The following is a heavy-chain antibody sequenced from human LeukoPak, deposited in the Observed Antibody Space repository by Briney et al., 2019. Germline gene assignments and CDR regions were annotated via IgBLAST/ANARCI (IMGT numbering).Heavy chain of an antibody. CDR1: GGSISSDGYY. CDR3: ARDRYGNYYFDY. Sequence: SQTLSLTCTVSGGSISSDGYYWSWIRQHPGKGLEWIGYIYYSGSTYYNPSLKSRVTISVDTSKNQFSLKLSSVTAADTAVYYCARDRYGNYYFDYWGQGTLVTVSS. D-gene: IGHD1-1*01. CDR2: IYYSGST. J-gene: IGHJ4*02. V-gene: IGHV4-31*03.